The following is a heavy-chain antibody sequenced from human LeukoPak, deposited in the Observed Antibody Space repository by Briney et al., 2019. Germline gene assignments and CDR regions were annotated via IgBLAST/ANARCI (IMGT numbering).Heavy chain of an antibody. J-gene: IGHJ4*02. CDR3: ARINYGSPLDY. CDR2: INLDGSGK. Sequence: GGSLRLSCVASGFTFSSYWMTWARQGPGKGLESVANINLDGSGKYYLDSVRGRFTISRDNAKDSMYLQMNSLRAEDTAVYYCARINYGSPLDYWGPGTLVTVSS. CDR1: GFTFSSYW. D-gene: IGHD3-16*01. V-gene: IGHV3-7*01.